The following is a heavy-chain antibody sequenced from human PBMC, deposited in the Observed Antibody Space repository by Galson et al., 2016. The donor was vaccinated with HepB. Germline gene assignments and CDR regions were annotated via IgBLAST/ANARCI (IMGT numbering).Heavy chain of an antibody. D-gene: IGHD3-3*01. V-gene: IGHV3-64D*06. Sequence: SLRLSCAASRFTFSSYSMHWVRQTPGKGLEFVSALNHDAGGTYYADSVKGRFTISRDNSKNTLYLQMNSLRVEDTAIYYCVKDPFSYYGMDVWGQGTTVTFSS. J-gene: IGHJ6*02. CDR2: LNHDAGGT. CDR3: VKDPFSYYGMDV. CDR1: RFTFSSYS.